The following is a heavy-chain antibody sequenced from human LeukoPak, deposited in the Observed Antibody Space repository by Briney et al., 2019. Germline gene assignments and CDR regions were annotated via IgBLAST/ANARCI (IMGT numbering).Heavy chain of an antibody. Sequence: GGTLRLSCAASGFTFSSCSMNWVRHAPGKGLEWVSTISSSSSYIYYADSVKGRFTISRDNAKNSLYRQMNSLRAEDTAVYYCARELYYYDSSGLYWGQGTLVTVSS. CDR1: GFTFSSCS. J-gene: IGHJ4*02. CDR2: ISSSSSYI. D-gene: IGHD3-22*01. CDR3: ARELYYYDSSGLY. V-gene: IGHV3-21*01.